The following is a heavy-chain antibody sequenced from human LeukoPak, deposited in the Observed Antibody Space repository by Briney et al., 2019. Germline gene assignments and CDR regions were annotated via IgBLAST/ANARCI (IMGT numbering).Heavy chain of an antibody. V-gene: IGHV3-74*01. CDR1: GFTFNNYW. D-gene: IGHD1-1*01. Sequence: AGGSLRLSCAASGFTFNNYWMHWVRQAPGKGLVWVSRIDNDGSSTTYADSVKGRFTISRDNAKNTVYLHLNSLRAEDTAVYYCARDRNWNDVAAYWGQGTLVTVSS. CDR3: ARDRNWNDVAAY. J-gene: IGHJ4*02. CDR2: IDNDGSST.